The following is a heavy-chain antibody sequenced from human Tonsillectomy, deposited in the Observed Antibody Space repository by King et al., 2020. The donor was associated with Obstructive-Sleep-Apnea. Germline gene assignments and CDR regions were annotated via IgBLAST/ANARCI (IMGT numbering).Heavy chain of an antibody. V-gene: IGHV3-33*01. Sequence: VQLVESGGGVVQPGRSLRLSCAASVFTFSSYGMHWVRQAPGKGLEWVAVIWYDGSNKYYADSVKGRFTISRDNSKNTLFLQMNSLRAEDTAVYYCARDPLVLVGLDYWGQGTLVTVSS. CDR3: ARDPLVLVGLDY. J-gene: IGHJ4*02. CDR1: VFTFSSYG. D-gene: IGHD2-8*02. CDR2: IWYDGSNK.